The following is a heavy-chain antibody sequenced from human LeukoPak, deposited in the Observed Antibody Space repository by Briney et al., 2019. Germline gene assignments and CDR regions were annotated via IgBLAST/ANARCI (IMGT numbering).Heavy chain of an antibody. CDR3: ATSIAARQHLLYYYYYMDV. CDR2: FDPEGGET. CDR1: GYTLTELS. D-gene: IGHD6-6*01. Sequence: GASVKVSCKVSGYTLTELSMHWVRQAPGKGLEWMGGFDPEGGETIYAQKFQGRVTMTEDTSTDTAYMELSSLRSEDTAVYYCATSIAARQHLLYYYYYMDVWGKGTTVTVSS. J-gene: IGHJ6*03. V-gene: IGHV1-24*01.